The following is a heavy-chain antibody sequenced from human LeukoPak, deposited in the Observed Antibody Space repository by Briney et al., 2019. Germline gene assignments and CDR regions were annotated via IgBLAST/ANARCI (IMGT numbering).Heavy chain of an antibody. CDR3: AVSRGGYNYVLDS. J-gene: IGHJ4*02. Sequence: GGSLRLSCAACGFTFSSYGMHWVRQAPGKGLEWVAVIWYDGSNKYYADSVKGRFTISRDNSKNTLYLQMNSLRAEDTAVYYCAVSRGGYNYVLDSWGQGTLVTVSS. CDR2: IWYDGSNK. D-gene: IGHD5-24*01. CDR1: GFTFSSYG. V-gene: IGHV3-33*01.